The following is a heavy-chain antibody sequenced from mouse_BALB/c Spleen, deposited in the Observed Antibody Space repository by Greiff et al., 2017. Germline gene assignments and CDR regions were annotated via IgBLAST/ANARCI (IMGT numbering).Heavy chain of an antibody. V-gene: IGHV2-6-7*01. CDR2: IWGDGST. J-gene: IGHJ4*01. CDR3: ARGPTMINAMDY. CDR1: GFSLTGYG. Sequence: VQLQQSGPGLVAPSQSLSITCTASGFSLTGYGVNWVRQPPGKGLEWLRMIWGDGSTDYNSALKSRLSISKDNSKSQVFLKMNSLQTDDTARYYCARGPTMINAMDYWGQGTSVTVSS. D-gene: IGHD2-4*01.